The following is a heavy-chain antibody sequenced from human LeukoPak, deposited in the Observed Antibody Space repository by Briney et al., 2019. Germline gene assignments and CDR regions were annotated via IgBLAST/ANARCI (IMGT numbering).Heavy chain of an antibody. CDR1: GGSITNYY. V-gene: IGHV4-59*01. D-gene: IGHD7-27*01. CDR3: ARGSGRYYYYGVDV. CDR2: IYYSGSTSWST. J-gene: IGHJ6*02. Sequence: SETLSLTCTVSGGSITNYYWSWIRQPPGKGLEWIGYIYYSGSTSWSTNYNPSLKSRVTISVDTSKNQFSLQVRSVTAADTAVYYCARGSGRYYYYGVDVWGQGTTVTVSS.